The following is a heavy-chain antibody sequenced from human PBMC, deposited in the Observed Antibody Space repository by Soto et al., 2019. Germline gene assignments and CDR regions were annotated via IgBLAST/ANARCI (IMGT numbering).Heavy chain of an antibody. Sequence: QAQLVQSGAEVKKPGASVKVSCKASGYTFYSHSISWVRQAPGQGLEWMGRISADNINTKYAQKFRGRVTMTTDTXPSTVYMELRNLRSDDTAVYYCARCIQEDYYYGMDVWGQGTTVTVSS. J-gene: IGHJ6*02. D-gene: IGHD5-18*01. CDR3: ARCIQEDYYYGMDV. CDR1: GYTFYSHS. V-gene: IGHV1-18*01. CDR2: ISADNINT.